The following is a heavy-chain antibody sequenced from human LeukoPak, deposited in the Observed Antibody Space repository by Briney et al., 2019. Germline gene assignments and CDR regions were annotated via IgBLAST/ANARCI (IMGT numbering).Heavy chain of an antibody. CDR3: ARGKQDVWSGYYLDY. Sequence: SETLSLTCTVSGGSISSYYWSWIRQPPGKGLEWIGYIYYSGSTNYNPSLTSRVNISVDTSKNQFSLKLSSVTAADTAVYYCARGKQDVWSGYYLDYWGQGTLVTVSS. CDR2: IYYSGST. D-gene: IGHD3-3*01. V-gene: IGHV4-59*01. J-gene: IGHJ4*02. CDR1: GGSISSYY.